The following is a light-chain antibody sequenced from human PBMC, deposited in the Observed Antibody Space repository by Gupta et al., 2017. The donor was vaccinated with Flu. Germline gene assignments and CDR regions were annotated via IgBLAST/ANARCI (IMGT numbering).Light chain of an antibody. CDR2: EVT. CDR3: TSFTTSSTWV. V-gene: IGLV2-14*03. CDR1: SLDIGTYNY. J-gene: IGLJ3*02. Sequence: QSGLTQPAPVAGSPGQSITISCTGTSLDIGTYNYVSWYQQHPGKAPKLMIYEVTNRPSGVSNRFSGSKFGNTASLTISGLQGEDEAHYYCTSFTTSSTWVFGGGTKLTVL.